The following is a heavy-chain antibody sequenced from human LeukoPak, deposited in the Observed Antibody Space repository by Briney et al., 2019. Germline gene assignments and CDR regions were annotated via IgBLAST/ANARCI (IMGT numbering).Heavy chain of an antibody. V-gene: IGHV1-69*13. CDR3: ARDRDDAFHL. CDR2: IIPIFGTA. J-gene: IGHJ3*01. Sequence: SVKLSCKASGGTFSSYAISWVRQAPGQGLEWMGGIIPIFGTANYAQKFQGRVTITADESTSTACMELRSLRSEDTAVYYCARDRDDAFHLWGQGTMVTVSS. CDR1: GGTFSSYA.